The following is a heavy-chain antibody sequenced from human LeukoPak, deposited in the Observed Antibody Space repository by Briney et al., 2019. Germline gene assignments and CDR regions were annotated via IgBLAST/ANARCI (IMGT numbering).Heavy chain of an antibody. CDR1: GYSFTSYW. Sequence: GEPLKISCKGSGYSFTSYWIGWLRQMPGKGLEWMGIIYPGDSDTRYSPSFQGQVTISADKSISTAYLQWGSLKASDTAMYYCARSADTSFDYWGQGTLVTVSS. J-gene: IGHJ4*02. CDR2: IYPGDSDT. V-gene: IGHV5-51*01. D-gene: IGHD3-16*01. CDR3: ARSADTSFDY.